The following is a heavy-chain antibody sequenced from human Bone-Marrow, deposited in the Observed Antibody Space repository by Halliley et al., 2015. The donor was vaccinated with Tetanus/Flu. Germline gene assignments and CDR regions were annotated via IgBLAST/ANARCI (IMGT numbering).Heavy chain of an antibody. CDR3: ARDYNSVAFDV. CDR2: IGSSNSNI. J-gene: IGHJ3*01. CDR1: GFTFRTYT. Sequence: SLRLSCAASGFTFRTYTINWVRQAPGKGLEWVSCIGSSNSNIYYADSVKGRFTVSRDNAKNSVFLQLNSLGAEDTAVYHCARDYNSVAFDVWGHGTMVSVSS. D-gene: IGHD3-22*01. V-gene: IGHV3-21*01.